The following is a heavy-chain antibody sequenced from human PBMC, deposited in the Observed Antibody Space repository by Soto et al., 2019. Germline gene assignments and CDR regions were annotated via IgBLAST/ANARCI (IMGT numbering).Heavy chain of an antibody. CDR1: GFTFSSYG. CDR3: AREPVVTAIPDYYYYYGMDV. D-gene: IGHD2-21*02. CDR2: ISYDGSNK. V-gene: IGHV3-30*03. J-gene: IGHJ6*02. Sequence: PGGSLRLSCAASGFTFSSYGMHWVRQAPGKGLEWVAVISYDGSNKYYADSVKGRFTISRDNSKNTLYLQMNSLRAEDTAVYYCAREPVVTAIPDYYYYYGMDVWGQGTTVTVSS.